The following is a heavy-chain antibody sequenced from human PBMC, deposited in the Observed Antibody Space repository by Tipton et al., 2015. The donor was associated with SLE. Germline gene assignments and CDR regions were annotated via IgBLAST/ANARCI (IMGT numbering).Heavy chain of an antibody. CDR3: ARTDGGGATFFDY. Sequence: TLSLTCTVSGGSISSYYWSWIRQPAGRGLEWIGCIYTNGSTNYNPSLKSRVTVSVDTSKNQFSLTVTSVIAADTAVYYCARTDGGGATFFDYWGQGTLVTVSS. D-gene: IGHD3-16*01. J-gene: IGHJ4*02. CDR2: IYTNGST. CDR1: GGSISSYY. V-gene: IGHV4-4*07.